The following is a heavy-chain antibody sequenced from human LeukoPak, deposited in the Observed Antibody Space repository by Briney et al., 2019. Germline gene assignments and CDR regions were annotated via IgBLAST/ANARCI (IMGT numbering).Heavy chain of an antibody. V-gene: IGHV4-30-2*01. CDR2: IYHSGST. CDR3: ARVKYYYGMDV. J-gene: IGHJ6*02. CDR1: GGSISSGGYS. Sequence: PSETLSLTCAVSGGSISSGGYSWSWIRQPPGKGLEWIGYIYHSGSTYYNPSLKSRVTISVYRSKNQFSLKLSSVTAADTAVYYCARVKYYYGMDVWGQGTTVTVSS.